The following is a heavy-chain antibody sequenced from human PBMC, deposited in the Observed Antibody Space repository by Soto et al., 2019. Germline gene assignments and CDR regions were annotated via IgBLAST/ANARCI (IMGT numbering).Heavy chain of an antibody. D-gene: IGHD2-2*01. CDR1: GYIFINYG. V-gene: IGHV1-18*01. J-gene: IGHJ5*02. CDR2: ISGYNGNT. CDR3: ARDEVPAANWLDR. Sequence: VSCKASGYIFINYGITWVRQAPGQGLEWMGWISGYNGNTKYANKLQGRVTMTTDTSTTTAYMGLRSLRSDDTAVYYCARDEVPAANWLDRWGQGTLVTVSS.